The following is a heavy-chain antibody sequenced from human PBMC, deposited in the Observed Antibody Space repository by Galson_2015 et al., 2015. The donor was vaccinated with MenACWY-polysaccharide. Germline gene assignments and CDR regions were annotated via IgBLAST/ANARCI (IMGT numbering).Heavy chain of an antibody. CDR1: GFTFSRYW. Sequence: SLRLSCAASGFTFSRYWMHWIRQAPGKGLVWVSRINGDGNSTNCADSVKGRFTIPRDNAKNTLYLQMNSLRAEDTAVYYCTKDFDWNDGHWGQGTLVTVSS. J-gene: IGHJ4*02. D-gene: IGHD1-1*01. CDR3: TKDFDWNDGH. V-gene: IGHV3-74*01. CDR2: INGDGNST.